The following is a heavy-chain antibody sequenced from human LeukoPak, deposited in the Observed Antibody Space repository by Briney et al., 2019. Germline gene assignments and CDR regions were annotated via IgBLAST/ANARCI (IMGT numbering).Heavy chain of an antibody. CDR3: ARNPVLRYFDPYGGFDY. V-gene: IGHV1-69*06. Sequence: SVKVSCKASGYTFTDYYMHWVRQAPGQGLEWMGGVIPIFGTANYAQKFQGRVTITADKSTSTAYMELSSLRSEDTAVYYCARNPVLRYFDPYGGFDYWGQGTLVTVSS. J-gene: IGHJ4*02. CDR1: GYTFTDYY. D-gene: IGHD3-9*01. CDR2: VIPIFGTA.